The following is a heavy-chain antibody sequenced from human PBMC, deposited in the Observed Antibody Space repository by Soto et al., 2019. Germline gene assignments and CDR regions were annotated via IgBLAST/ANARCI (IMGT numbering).Heavy chain of an antibody. Sequence: GSLRLSCAASGFTFHNAWINWVRQPPGGGLEWVGRIRSQSDGGSGDYAAPVKGRFVVSRDDSKNMVYLQMNSLKIEDTAVYYCTTDSRTTVPEVRIDFWGHATLVTVSS. CDR1: GFTFHNAW. J-gene: IGHJ1*01. CDR3: TTDSRTTVPEVRIDF. D-gene: IGHD4-17*01. CDR2: IRSQSDGGSG. V-gene: IGHV3-15*07.